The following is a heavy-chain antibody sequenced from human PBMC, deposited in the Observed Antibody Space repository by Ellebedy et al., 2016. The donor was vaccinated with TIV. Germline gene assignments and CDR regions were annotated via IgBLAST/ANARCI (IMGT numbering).Heavy chain of an antibody. D-gene: IGHD4-17*01. Sequence: GESLKISCAASGFTFSSRAMTWVRQAPGKGLEWVSGVTSSGDDTSYADSVKGRFTISRDNSRNTLYLQMNSLTAEDTAIYYCARAMFHGDYDHDYWGRGTLVTVSP. CDR1: GFTFSSRA. V-gene: IGHV3-23*01. J-gene: IGHJ4*02. CDR3: ARAMFHGDYDHDY. CDR2: VTSSGDDT.